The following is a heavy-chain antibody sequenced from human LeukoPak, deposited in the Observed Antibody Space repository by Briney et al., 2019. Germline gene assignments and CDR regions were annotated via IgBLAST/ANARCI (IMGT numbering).Heavy chain of an antibody. CDR3: AKDIVVVPAAFDY. D-gene: IGHD2-2*01. V-gene: IGHV3-23*01. J-gene: IGHJ4*02. Sequence: GGSLRLSCAASGFTFSSYAMSWVRQAPGKGLEWVSAISGSGGSTYYADSAKGRFTISRDNSKNTLYLQMNSLRAEDTAVYYCAKDIVVVPAAFDYWGQGTLVTVSS. CDR1: GFTFSSYA. CDR2: ISGSGGST.